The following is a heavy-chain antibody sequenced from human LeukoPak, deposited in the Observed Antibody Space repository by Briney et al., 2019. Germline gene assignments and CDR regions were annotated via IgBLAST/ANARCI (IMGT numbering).Heavy chain of an antibody. J-gene: IGHJ4*02. Sequence: PSETLSLTCTVSGGSISSYYWSWIRQPPGKGLEWIGYIHYSGSTNYNPSLKSRVTISVDTSKNQFSLKLSSVTAADTAVYYCARSPYGDYVEYFDYWGQGTLVTVSS. V-gene: IGHV4-59*01. CDR3: ARSPYGDYVEYFDY. D-gene: IGHD4-17*01. CDR2: IHYSGST. CDR1: GGSISSYY.